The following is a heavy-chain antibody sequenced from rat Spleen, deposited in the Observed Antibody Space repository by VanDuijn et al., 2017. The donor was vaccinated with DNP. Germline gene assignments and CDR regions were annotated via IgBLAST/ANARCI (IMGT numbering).Heavy chain of an antibody. CDR1: GFSLTSYH. J-gene: IGHJ2*01. CDR3: TRFQGDY. Sequence: QVQLKESGPGLVQPSQTLSLTCTVSGFSLTSYHVHWVRQPPGKGLEWMGRIQSGGSTDYNSALKSRLSISRDTSKSQVFLKMNGLQTEDTAIYFCTRFQGDYWGQGVRVTVSS. V-gene: IGHV2-27*01. CDR2: IQSGGST.